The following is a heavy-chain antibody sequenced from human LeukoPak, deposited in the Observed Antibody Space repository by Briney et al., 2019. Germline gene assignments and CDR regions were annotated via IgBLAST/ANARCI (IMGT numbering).Heavy chain of an antibody. V-gene: IGHV3-30*18. CDR3: VKDNGWFDP. CDR1: GFTFSSYG. CDR2: ISYDGSNK. J-gene: IGHJ5*02. Sequence: GRSLRLSCAASGFTFSSYGMHWVRQAPGKGLEWVAVISYDGSNKYYADSVKGRFTISRDNSKNTLYLQMNSLRAEDTAVYYCVKDNGWFDPWGQGTLVTVSS. D-gene: IGHD2-8*01.